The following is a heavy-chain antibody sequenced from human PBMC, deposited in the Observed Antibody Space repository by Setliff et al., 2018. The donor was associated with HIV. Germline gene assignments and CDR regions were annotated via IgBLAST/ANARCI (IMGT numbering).Heavy chain of an antibody. J-gene: IGHJ2*01. V-gene: IGHV1-18*01. CDR1: GYSFTTYG. Sequence: ASVMVSCKASGYSFTTYGISWVRQAPGQGLEWVGWISVYNGQTLYAQKVQDRITVTMDIPKDTAYMELRGLTPDDTAVYYCARGHHFYWYFDLWGPGTLVTVSS. CDR3: ARGHHFYWYFDL. CDR2: ISVYNGQT.